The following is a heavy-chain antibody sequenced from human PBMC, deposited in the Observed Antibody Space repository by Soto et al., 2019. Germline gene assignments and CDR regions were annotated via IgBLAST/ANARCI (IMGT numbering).Heavy chain of an antibody. V-gene: IGHV3-30-3*01. CDR1: GFTFSSYA. J-gene: IGHJ6*02. CDR2: ISYDGSNK. Sequence: GGSLRLSCAASGFTFSSYAMHWVRQAPGKGLEWVAVISYDGSNKYYADSVKGRFTISRDNSKNTLYLQMNSLRAEDTAVYYCARDLVDGYYYGMDVWGQGTTVTVSS. CDR3: ARDLVDGYYYGMDV.